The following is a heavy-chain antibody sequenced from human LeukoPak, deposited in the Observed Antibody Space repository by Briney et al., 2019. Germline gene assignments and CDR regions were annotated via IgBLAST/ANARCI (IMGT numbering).Heavy chain of an antibody. CDR1: GGSISNHY. CDR2: ISYSGST. V-gene: IGHV4-59*11. Sequence: SETLSLTCTVSGGSISNHYWSWIRQPPGKGLEWIGYISYSGSTNYNPPLKSRVTISVDTSKNQFSLKLSSVTAADTAVYYCARASGYSWSHAFDIWGQGTMVTVSS. CDR3: ARASGYSWSHAFDI. D-gene: IGHD5-18*01. J-gene: IGHJ3*02.